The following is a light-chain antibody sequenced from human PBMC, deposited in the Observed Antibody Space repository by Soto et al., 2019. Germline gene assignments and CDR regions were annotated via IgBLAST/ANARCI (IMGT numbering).Light chain of an antibody. Sequence: QSVLTQPPSASGTPGQRVTISCSGSSFNIGSNTVNWYQQRPGTAPKLLIYSNNQRPSGVPDRFSGSKSGTSASLAISGLQSEDEADYYCAAWDDSLNGQVVFGGGTKLTVL. J-gene: IGLJ2*01. V-gene: IGLV1-44*01. CDR2: SNN. CDR3: AAWDDSLNGQVV. CDR1: SFNIGSNT.